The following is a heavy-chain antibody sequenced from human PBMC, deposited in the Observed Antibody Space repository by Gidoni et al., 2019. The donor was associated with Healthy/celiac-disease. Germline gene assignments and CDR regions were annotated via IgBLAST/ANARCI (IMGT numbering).Heavy chain of an antibody. V-gene: IGHV4-61*02. CDR3: ARAHGDLLGREDAFDI. Sequence: QVQLQQSAPGLVTPSQTLSLPCTVSGRSIRRRSYDWSWIRQPAGKGLEWIGRIYTSGSTNYNPSLKSRVTISVDTSKNQFSLKLSSVTAADTAVYYCARAHGDLLGREDAFDIWGQGTMVTVSS. D-gene: IGHD3-10*01. J-gene: IGHJ3*02. CDR1: GRSIRRRSYD. CDR2: IYTSGST.